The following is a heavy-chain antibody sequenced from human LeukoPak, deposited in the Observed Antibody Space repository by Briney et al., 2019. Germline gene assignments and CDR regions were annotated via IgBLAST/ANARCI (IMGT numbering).Heavy chain of an antibody. D-gene: IGHD3-22*01. V-gene: IGHV5-51*01. CDR3: ATRIGDSSGPDAFDI. Sequence: GESQKISCKGSGYSFTNYWIGWVCQMPGKGLEWMGIIYPGDSDTRYSPSFQGQVTISADKSITTAFLKWSSLKASDTAIYYCATRIGDSSGPDAFDIWGQGTMVTVSS. CDR1: GYSFTNYW. CDR2: IYPGDSDT. J-gene: IGHJ3*02.